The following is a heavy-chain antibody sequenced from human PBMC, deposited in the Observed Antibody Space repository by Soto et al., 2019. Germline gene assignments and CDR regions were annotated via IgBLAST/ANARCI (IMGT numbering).Heavy chain of an antibody. CDR1: GFPLSTYG. V-gene: IGHV3-23*01. Sequence: EVQLLESGEGLVQPGGSLRLSCAASGFPLSTYGMTWVRQAPGKGLEWVSAITGTGGNTYYVDSVKGRFTSSRNNSKNMLYMQMNSLRVEDTAVYYCARIRGYWYGLEVWGQGNTVTDSS. J-gene: IGHJ6*02. CDR3: ARIRGYWYGLEV. CDR2: ITGTGGNT.